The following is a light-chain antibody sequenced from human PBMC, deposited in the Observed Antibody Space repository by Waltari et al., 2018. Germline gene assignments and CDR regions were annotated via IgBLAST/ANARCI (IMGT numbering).Light chain of an antibody. J-gene: IGKJ4*01. CDR2: WAS. CDR1: HNLFPSSKNKDL. Sequence: DIVMTQSPDSLTVSLGERATIHCRSNHNLFPSSKNKDLLAWYQHKPGQPPRLLISWASVREPGVPDRFTGSGSGTDFTLNIASLQAEDVAIYYCQQYSSAVSFGGGTKV. V-gene: IGKV4-1*01. CDR3: QQYSSAVS.